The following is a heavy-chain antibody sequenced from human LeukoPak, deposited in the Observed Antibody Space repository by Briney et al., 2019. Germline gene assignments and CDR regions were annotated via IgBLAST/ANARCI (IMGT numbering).Heavy chain of an antibody. CDR2: ISDDGSNE. V-gene: IGHV3-30*19. CDR3: ARSAGSYYAPLPF. Sequence: GGSLRLSCAASGFTFSSYGMHWVRQAPGKGLEWVAVISDDGSNEYYADSVKGRFTISRDNSKNTLYLQMNSLRAEDTALYYCARSAGSYYAPLPFWGQGTLVTVSS. D-gene: IGHD1-26*01. J-gene: IGHJ4*02. CDR1: GFTFSSYG.